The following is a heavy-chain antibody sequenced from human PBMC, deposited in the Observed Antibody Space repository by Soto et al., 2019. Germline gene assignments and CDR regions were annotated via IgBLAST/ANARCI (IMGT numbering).Heavy chain of an antibody. CDR2: ISNDGSNK. CDR3: ARRLTTTVTAMGY. J-gene: IGHJ4*02. Sequence: GGSLRLSCAASGFTFSGYGMHWVRQAPGKGLEWVAVISNDGSNKYYVDSVKGRFTISRDNSKNTLDLQMNSLRAEDTAVYYCARRLTTTVTAMGYWGQGTPVTVSS. V-gene: IGHV3-30*03. D-gene: IGHD2-21*02. CDR1: GFTFSGYG.